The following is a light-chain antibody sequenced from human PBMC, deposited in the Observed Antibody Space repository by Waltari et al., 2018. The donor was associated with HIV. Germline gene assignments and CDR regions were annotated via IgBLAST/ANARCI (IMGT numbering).Light chain of an antibody. CDR2: RSN. Sequence: QSVLTQPTSASGTPGQRVAISCSGRSSNIGSNYVYWYQQLPGTAPKVLIYRSNQRPSGVPDRFSGSKSGTSASLAISALRSEDEADYYCATWDDSLSGPVFGGGTKLTVL. V-gene: IGLV1-47*01. CDR1: SSNIGSNY. CDR3: ATWDDSLSGPV. J-gene: IGLJ3*02.